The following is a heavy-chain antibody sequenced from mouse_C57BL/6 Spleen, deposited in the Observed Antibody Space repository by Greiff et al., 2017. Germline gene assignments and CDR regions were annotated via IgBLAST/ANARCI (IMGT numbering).Heavy chain of an antibody. CDR1: GFTFSDYY. CDR3: AREKDAMDY. Sequence: EVKLMESEGGLVQPGSSMKLSCTASGFTFSDYYMAWVRQVPEKGLEWVANINSDGSSTYYLDSLKSRFIISRDNTKNILYLQISSLKSEDTATYDCAREKDAMDYWGQGTSVTVSS. CDR2: INSDGSST. V-gene: IGHV5-16*01. J-gene: IGHJ4*01.